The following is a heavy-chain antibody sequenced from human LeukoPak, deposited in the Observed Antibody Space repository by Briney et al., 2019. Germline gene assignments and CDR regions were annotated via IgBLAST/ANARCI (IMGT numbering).Heavy chain of an antibody. CDR3: ARSKYHLLY. CDR1: GGSISNYY. D-gene: IGHD2-2*01. V-gene: IGHV4-59*01. J-gene: IGHJ4*02. CDR2: VYYSGST. Sequence: TSETLSLTCTVSGGSISNYYWTWIRQPPGKGLEWIGYVYYSGSTNYNPPLKSRVTMSVDTSKNQFSLKLSSVTAADTAVYYCARSKYHLLYWGQGTLVTVSS.